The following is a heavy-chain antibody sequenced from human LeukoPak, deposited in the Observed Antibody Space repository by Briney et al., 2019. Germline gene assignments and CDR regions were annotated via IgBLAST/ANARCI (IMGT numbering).Heavy chain of an antibody. CDR2: INAGNGNT. J-gene: IGHJ4*02. CDR1: GYTFTSYA. V-gene: IGHV1-3*01. D-gene: IGHD5-18*01. Sequence: ASVKVSCKASGYTFTSYAMHWVRQAPGQRLEWMGWINAGNGNTKYSQKFQGRVTITRDTSASTAYMELSSLRSEDAAVYYCARDHPVQLWLLGYWGQGTLVTVSS. CDR3: ARDHPVQLWLLGY.